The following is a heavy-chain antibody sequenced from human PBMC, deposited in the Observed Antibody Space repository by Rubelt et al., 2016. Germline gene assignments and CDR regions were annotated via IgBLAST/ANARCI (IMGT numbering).Heavy chain of an antibody. J-gene: IGHJ6*02. CDR1: GFTFSSYW. D-gene: IGHD3-3*01. V-gene: IGHV3-9*01. Sequence: EVQLVESGGGLVQPGGSLRLSCAASGFTFSSYWMSWVRQAPGKGLEWVSSMSWNSGSIGYADSVKGRFTIARDNAKNSLYLQMNSLRADDTALYYCAKGVVINHYYYGMDVWGQGTTVTVSS. CDR3: AKGVVINHYYYGMDV. CDR2: MSWNSGSI.